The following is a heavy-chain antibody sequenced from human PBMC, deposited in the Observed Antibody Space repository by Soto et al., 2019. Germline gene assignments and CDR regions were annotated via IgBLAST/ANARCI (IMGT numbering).Heavy chain of an antibody. J-gene: IGHJ6*02. CDR2: IYPADSDT. D-gene: IGHD2-15*01. CDR3: ARQYHDNSGGGYYYYGLDV. Sequence: PGESLKISCEGSGYSFSNYWIAWVRQMPGKGLEWMGIIYPADSDTRYSPSFQGQVTISADRYINTPYLQWSSLKASATDTYYCARQYHDNSGGGYYYYGLDVWGQGTTVTVSS. V-gene: IGHV5-51*01. CDR1: GYSFSNYW.